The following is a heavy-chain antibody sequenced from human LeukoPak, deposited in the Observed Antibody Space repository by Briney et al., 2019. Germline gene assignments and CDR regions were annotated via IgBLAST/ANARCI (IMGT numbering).Heavy chain of an antibody. D-gene: IGHD4-17*01. Sequence: SETLSLTCTVCGGSICSHYWRWLRQAPGKALVWIGYIYYSGSTNYNPYLKSRVTISVDTSKNQFSLKLNSVTAADTAVYYSARGKVSTVTDYLDYWGQGTLVTVSP. V-gene: IGHV4-59*11. CDR1: GGSICSHY. CDR2: IYYSGST. J-gene: IGHJ4*02. CDR3: ARGKVSTVTDYLDY.